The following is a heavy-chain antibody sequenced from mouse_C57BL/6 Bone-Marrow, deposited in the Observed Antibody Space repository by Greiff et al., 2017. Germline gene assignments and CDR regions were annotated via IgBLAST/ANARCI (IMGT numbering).Heavy chain of an antibody. D-gene: IGHD1-1*01. J-gene: IGHJ3*01. V-gene: IGHV14-4*01. CDR2: IDPENGDT. CDR1: GFNIKDDY. CDR3: TPHYYGSSAAWFAY. Sequence: VQLKESGAELVRPGASVKLSCTASGFNIKDDYMHWVKQRPEQGLAWIGWIDPENGDTEYASKFQGKATITEDPSSNTASLQLSSLTSVDTTVYYCTPHYYGSSAAWFAYWGQGTLVTVAA.